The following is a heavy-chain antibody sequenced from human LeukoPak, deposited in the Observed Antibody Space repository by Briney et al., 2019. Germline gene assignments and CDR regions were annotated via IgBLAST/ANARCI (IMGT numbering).Heavy chain of an antibody. CDR1: GGSISSYY. J-gene: IGHJ4*02. Sequence: PSETLSLTCTVSGGSISSYYWSWIRQPPGKGLEWIGYIYYSGSTNYNPSLKSRVTMSVDKSKNQCSLRLRSVTAADTAMYFCARSTQESSTSFDYWGRGTLVTVSS. CDR3: ARSTQESSTSFDY. V-gene: IGHV4-59*01. D-gene: IGHD6-6*01. CDR2: IYYSGST.